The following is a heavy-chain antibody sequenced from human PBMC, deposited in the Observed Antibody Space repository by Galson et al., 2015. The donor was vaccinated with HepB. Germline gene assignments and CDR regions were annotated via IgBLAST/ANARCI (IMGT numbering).Heavy chain of an antibody. Sequence: SLRLSCAASGFTFSSYSMNWVRQAPGKGLEWVSYISSSSSTIYYADSVKGRFTTSRDNAKNSLYLQMNSLRAEDTAVYYCARVKGSTSWLHFDYWGQGTLATVSS. CDR2: ISSSSSTI. CDR3: ARVKGSTSWLHFDY. J-gene: IGHJ4*02. CDR1: GFTFSSYS. D-gene: IGHD6-13*01. V-gene: IGHV3-48*04.